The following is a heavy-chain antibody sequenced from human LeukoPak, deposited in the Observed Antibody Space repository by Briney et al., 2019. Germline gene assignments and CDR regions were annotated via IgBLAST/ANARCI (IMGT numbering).Heavy chain of an antibody. D-gene: IGHD6-13*01. CDR1: GFTFSGYA. CDR3: AKSHSSSWYYFDY. CDR2: ISGSGGST. J-gene: IGHJ4*02. V-gene: IGHV3-23*01. Sequence: PGGSLRLSCAASGFTFSGYAMTWVRQAPGKGLEWVSSISGSGGSTYYAAPVKGRFTISRDNSKNTLYLQMNSLRAEDTAVYYCAKSHSSSWYYFDYWGQGTLVTVSS.